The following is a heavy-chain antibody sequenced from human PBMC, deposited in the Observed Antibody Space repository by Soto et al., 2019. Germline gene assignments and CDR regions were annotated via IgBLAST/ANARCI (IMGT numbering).Heavy chain of an antibody. V-gene: IGHV3-33*01. CDR2: IWYDGSNK. D-gene: IGHD1-26*01. CDR3: ARGRGATIQGDAFDI. J-gene: IGHJ3*02. Sequence: GGSLRLSCAASGFTFSSYGMHWVRQAPGKGLEWVAVIWYDGSNKYYADSVKGRFTISRDNSKNTLYLQMNSLRAEDTAVYYCARGRGATIQGDAFDIWGQGTMVTVSS. CDR1: GFTFSSYG.